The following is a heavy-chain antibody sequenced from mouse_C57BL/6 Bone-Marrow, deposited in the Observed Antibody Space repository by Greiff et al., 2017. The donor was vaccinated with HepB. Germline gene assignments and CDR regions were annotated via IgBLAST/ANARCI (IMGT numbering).Heavy chain of an antibody. D-gene: IGHD1-1*02. CDR1: GFTFSDAW. CDR2: IRNKANNHAT. J-gene: IGHJ3*01. V-gene: IGHV6-6*01. CDR3: TSYRTLFITMERFAY. Sequence: EVQVVESGGGLVQPGGSMKLSCAASGFTFSDAWMDWVRQSPEKGLEWVAEIRNKANNHATYYAESVKGRFTISRDDSKSSVYLQMNSLRAEDTGIYYCTSYRTLFITMERFAYWGQGTLVTVSA.